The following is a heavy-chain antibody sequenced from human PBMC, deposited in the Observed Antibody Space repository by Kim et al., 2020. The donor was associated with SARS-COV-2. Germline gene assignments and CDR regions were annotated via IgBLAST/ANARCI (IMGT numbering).Heavy chain of an antibody. V-gene: IGHV4-39*07. CDR3: ARGVVLRYFDWLFDY. CDR2: IYYSGST. Sequence: ETLSLTCTVSGGSISSSSYYWGWIRQPPGKGLEWIGSIYYSGSTYYNPSLKSRVTISVDTSKNQFSLKLSSVTAADTAVYYCARGVVLRYFDWLFDYWGQGTLVTVSS. J-gene: IGHJ4*02. CDR1: GGSISSSSYY. D-gene: IGHD3-9*01.